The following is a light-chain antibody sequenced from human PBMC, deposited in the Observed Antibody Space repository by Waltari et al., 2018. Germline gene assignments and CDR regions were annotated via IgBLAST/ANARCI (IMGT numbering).Light chain of an antibody. CDR3: QQYYSTPLT. V-gene: IGKV4-1*01. CDR2: WAS. J-gene: IGKJ4*01. Sequence: DIVMTQSPESLAVSLGERATINCKSSESVLYSSNNKNHLAGYQQKPGQPPKLLLYWASTRKSGVPDRFSGSGSETDFTLTVTSLQAEDAAVYYCQQYYSTPLTFGGGTRVEI. CDR1: ESVLYSSNNKNH.